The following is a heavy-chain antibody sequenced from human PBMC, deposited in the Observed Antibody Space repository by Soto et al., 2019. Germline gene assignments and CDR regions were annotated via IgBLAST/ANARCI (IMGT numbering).Heavy chain of an antibody. CDR2: IYYSGST. J-gene: IGHJ6*02. CDR1: GGSISSYY. V-gene: IGHV4-59*01. D-gene: IGHD3-3*02. CDR3: ARSIRRDGYNKGDYYYYYGMDV. Sequence: SETLSLTCTVSGGSISSYYWSWIRQPPGKGLEWIGYIYYSGSTNYNPSLKSRVTISVDTSKNQFSLKLSSVTAADTAVYYCARSIRRDGYNKGDYYYYYGMDVWGQGTTVT.